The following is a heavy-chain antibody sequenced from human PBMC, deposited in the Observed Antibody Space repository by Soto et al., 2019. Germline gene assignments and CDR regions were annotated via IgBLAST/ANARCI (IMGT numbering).Heavy chain of an antibody. Sequence: EVQLVESGGGLVKPGGSLKLSCAVSGFTFSSYSMNWVRQAPGKGLEWVSSISSGSTYKHYAGTVKGRFTISRDNAKNSLYLQMSGLRAEDTAIYYCAKDAFDAISIFAVWGQGTLVSVSS. J-gene: IGHJ4*02. CDR3: AKDAFDAISIFAV. CDR2: ISSGSTYK. CDR1: GFTFSSYS. D-gene: IGHD3-3*01. V-gene: IGHV3-21*02.